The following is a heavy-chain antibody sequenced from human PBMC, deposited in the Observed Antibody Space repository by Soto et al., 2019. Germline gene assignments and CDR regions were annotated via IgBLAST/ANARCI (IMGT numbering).Heavy chain of an antibody. J-gene: IGHJ5*02. V-gene: IGHV4-39*01. CDR1: GDSISNSRFY. CDR3: VRDFFDSSDYTTNWFDP. Sequence: SETLSLTCSVSGDSISNSRFYWAWIRQPPGEGLEWIGSIYHTGNAYYNPSLKSRATISVDTSKNQFSLKLTSVTAEDAALYYCVRDFFDSSDYTTNWFDPWGQGTLVTVSS. D-gene: IGHD3-22*01. CDR2: IYHTGNA.